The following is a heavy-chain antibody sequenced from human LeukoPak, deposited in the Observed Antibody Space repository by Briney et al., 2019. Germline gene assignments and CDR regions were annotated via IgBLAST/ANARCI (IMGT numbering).Heavy chain of an antibody. CDR3: AKSTGYSSDHEDY. CDR1: GFTFSSYA. D-gene: IGHD6-19*01. Sequence: AGGSLRLSCAASGFTFSSYAMSWVRQAPGKGLEWVSAISGSGGSTYYADSVKGRFTISRDNSKSTLYLQMNSLRAEDTAVYYCAKSTGYSSDHEDYWGQGTLVTVSS. J-gene: IGHJ4*02. CDR2: ISGSGGST. V-gene: IGHV3-23*01.